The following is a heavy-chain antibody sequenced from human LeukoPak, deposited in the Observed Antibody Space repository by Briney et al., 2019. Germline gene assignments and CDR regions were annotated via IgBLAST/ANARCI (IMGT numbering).Heavy chain of an antibody. CDR3: ARAGTSGWYGEY. V-gene: IGHV4-59*01. J-gene: IGHJ4*02. CDR1: GGSISSYC. D-gene: IGHD6-19*01. Sequence: PSETLSLTCTVSGGSISSYCWSWIRHSPGKGLEWIGYIAYNGNTNYGPSFRSRLIMSVDTSNNQFSLRLRSVTAADTAIYYCARAGTSGWYGEYWGQGILVTVSS. CDR2: IAYNGNT.